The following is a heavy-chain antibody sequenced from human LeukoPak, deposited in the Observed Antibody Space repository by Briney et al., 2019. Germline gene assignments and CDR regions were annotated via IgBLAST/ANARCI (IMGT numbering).Heavy chain of an antibody. CDR3: ARGHISPIFRVLSCFDP. CDR2: IFPGGTS. D-gene: IGHD3-10*01. Sequence: SETLSLTYSVSGSPLGGGYYWGWIRQPPGKGLECIGNIFPGGTSYCRPALKSRVPLWVGPSKSLFSLRLTSLAATDTAVYYWARGHISPIFRVLSCFDPWGQGTLVTVSS. CDR1: GSPLGGGYY. J-gene: IGHJ5*02. V-gene: IGHV4-38-2*02.